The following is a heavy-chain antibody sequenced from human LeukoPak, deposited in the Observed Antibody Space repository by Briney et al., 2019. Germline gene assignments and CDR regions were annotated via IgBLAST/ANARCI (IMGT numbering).Heavy chain of an antibody. D-gene: IGHD4-23*01. J-gene: IGHJ4*02. CDR3: AKDRSFGGNSDYFDY. CDR2: ISGAGGTT. Sequence: GGSLRLSCAASGFTFSSYAMSWVRQAPGKGLQWVSTISGAGGTTYYADSVKGRLTISRDNSKNTLYLQMNSLRAEDTALYYCAKDRSFGGNSDYFDYWGQGTPVTASS. V-gene: IGHV3-23*01. CDR1: GFTFSSYA.